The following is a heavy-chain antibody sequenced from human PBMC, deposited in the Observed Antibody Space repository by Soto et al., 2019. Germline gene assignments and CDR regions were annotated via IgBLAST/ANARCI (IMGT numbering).Heavy chain of an antibody. D-gene: IGHD3-10*01. V-gene: IGHV3-9*01. CDR1: GFTFDDYA. CDR2: ISWNSGRI. Sequence: EVQLVESGGGLVQPGRSLRLSCAASGFTFDDYAMHWVRQAPGKGLEWVSGISWNSGRIGYADSAKGRFTISRDNAKNSLYLQMNSLRAEDTALYYCAKDLKATVVWGVLAVWGKGTTVTVSS. J-gene: IGHJ6*04. CDR3: AKDLKATVVWGVLAV.